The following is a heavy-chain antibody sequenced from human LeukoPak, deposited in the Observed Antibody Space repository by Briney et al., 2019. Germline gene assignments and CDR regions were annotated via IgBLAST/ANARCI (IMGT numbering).Heavy chain of an antibody. D-gene: IGHD3-10*01. CDR3: ARDQRRASYYYGSGSLDY. CDR2: MNPNSGGT. J-gene: IGHJ4*02. V-gene: IGHV1-8*01. CDR1: GYTFSSYD. Sequence: GASVKVSCKASGYTFSSYDINWVRQAAGQGLEWMGWMNPNSGGTNYAQKFQGRVTITRDTSASTAYMELSSLRSEDTAVYYCARDQRRASYYYGSGSLDYWGQGTLVTVSS.